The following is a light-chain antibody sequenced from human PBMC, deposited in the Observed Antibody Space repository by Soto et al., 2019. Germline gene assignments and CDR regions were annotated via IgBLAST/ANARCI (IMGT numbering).Light chain of an antibody. CDR3: LHDDNYPRT. CDR1: QALRGD. J-gene: IGKJ1*01. Sequence: AIVMTQSPAPLSASPGDSVILPCRASQALRGDLAWYQQKPGKPPRLLLYAASTWQTGVPARFRGSGSGAEFTLTIRSLQSEDSAAYYCLHDDNYPRTFGQGTKVEIK. CDR2: AAS. V-gene: IGKV1-6*01.